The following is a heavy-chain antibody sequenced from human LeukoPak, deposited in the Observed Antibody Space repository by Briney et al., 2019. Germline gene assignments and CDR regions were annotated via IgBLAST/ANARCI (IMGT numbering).Heavy chain of an antibody. CDR3: AKDLVVRGVIISFGLDY. V-gene: IGHV3-9*03. CDR2: ISWNSGSI. J-gene: IGHJ4*02. D-gene: IGHD3-10*01. Sequence: SLKISCAASGFTFDDYAMHWVRQAPGKGLEWVSGISWNSGSIGYADSVKGRFTISRDNAKNSLYLQMNSLRAEDMTLYYCAKDLVVRGVIISFGLDYWGQGTLVTVPS. CDR1: GFTFDDYA.